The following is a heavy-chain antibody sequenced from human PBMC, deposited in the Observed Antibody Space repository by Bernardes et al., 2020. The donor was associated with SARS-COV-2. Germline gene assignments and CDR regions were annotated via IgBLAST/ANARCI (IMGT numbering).Heavy chain of an antibody. CDR3: ARAWLSASRPSDY. CDR2: INPNSGGT. Sequence: ASVKVYCKASGYPLTAYYLHWVRQAPGQGLEWMGWINPNSGGTNYAQQFLGRVTMTRDTSISTAYMELSSLRSDDTAVYFCARAWLSASRPSDYWGQGTLVTVSS. D-gene: IGHD2-21*01. J-gene: IGHJ4*02. V-gene: IGHV1-2*02. CDR1: GYPLTAYY.